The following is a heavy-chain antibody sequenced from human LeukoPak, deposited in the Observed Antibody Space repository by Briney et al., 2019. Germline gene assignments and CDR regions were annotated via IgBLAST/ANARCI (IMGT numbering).Heavy chain of an antibody. J-gene: IGHJ4*02. CDR2: INPSGGST. V-gene: IGHV1-46*01. CDR1: GYTFTSYY. CDR3: ARDGRGPQYDSSGYYHDY. D-gene: IGHD3-22*01. Sequence: GASVKVSCKASGYTFTSYYMHWVRQAPGQGLEWMGIINPSGGSTSYAQKFQGRVTMTRDMSTSTVYMELSSLRSEDTAVYYCARDGRGPQYDSSGYYHDYWGQGTLVTVSS.